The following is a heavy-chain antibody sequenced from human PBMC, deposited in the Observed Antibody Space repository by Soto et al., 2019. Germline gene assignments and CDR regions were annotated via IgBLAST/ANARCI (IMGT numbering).Heavy chain of an antibody. J-gene: IGHJ4*02. D-gene: IGHD6-13*01. CDR1: GGSISSSRYY. V-gene: IGHV4-39*01. Sequence: PSETLSLTCTVSGGSISSSRYYWGWIRQPPGKGLEWIGSIYYSGSTYYNPSLKSRVTISVDTSKNQFSLKLSSVTATDTAVYYCARFEYSNSRFDYWGQGTLVTVPS. CDR2: IYYSGST. CDR3: ARFEYSNSRFDY.